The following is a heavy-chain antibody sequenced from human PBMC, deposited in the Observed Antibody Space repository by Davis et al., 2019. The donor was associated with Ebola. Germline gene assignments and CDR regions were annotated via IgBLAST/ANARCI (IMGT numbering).Heavy chain of an antibody. CDR1: GGSFSGYY. CDR2: INHSGST. D-gene: IGHD3-3*01. CDR3: AGRYYDFWSGYYPYYYYYGMDV. Sequence: PSETLSLTCAVYGGSFSGYYWSWIRQPPGKGLEWIGEINHSGSTNYNPSLKSRVTISVDTSKNQFSLKLSSVTAADTAVYYCAGRYYDFWSGYYPYYYYYGMDVWGQGTTVTVSS. J-gene: IGHJ6*02. V-gene: IGHV4-34*01.